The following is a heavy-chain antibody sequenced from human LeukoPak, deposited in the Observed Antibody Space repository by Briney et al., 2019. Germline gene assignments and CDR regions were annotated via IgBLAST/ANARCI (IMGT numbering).Heavy chain of an antibody. CDR1: GGSISSGGYY. CDR3: ARGYCSNTSCYADAFDI. CDR2: IYYSGST. J-gene: IGHJ3*02. V-gene: IGHV4-61*08. D-gene: IGHD2-2*01. Sequence: SETLSLTCTVSGGSISSGGYYWSWIRQPPGKGLEWIGYIYYSGSTNYNPSLKSRVTISVDTSKNQFSLKLSSVTAADTAVYYCARGYCSNTSCYADAFDIWGQGTMVTVSS.